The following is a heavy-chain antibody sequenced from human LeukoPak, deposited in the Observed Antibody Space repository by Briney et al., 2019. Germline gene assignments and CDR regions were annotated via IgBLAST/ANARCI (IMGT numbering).Heavy chain of an antibody. CDR1: GFTFSSYA. J-gene: IGHJ4*02. CDR2: ISGSGGST. D-gene: IGHD3-22*01. V-gene: IGHV3-23*01. CDR3: AKPMQPDYYDSSGSHGIDY. Sequence: PGGSLRLSCAASGFTFSSYAMSWVLQAPGKGLEWVSAISGSGGSTYYADSVKGRFTISRDNSKNTLYLQMNSLRAEDTAVYYCAKPMQPDYYDSSGSHGIDYWGQGTLVTVSS.